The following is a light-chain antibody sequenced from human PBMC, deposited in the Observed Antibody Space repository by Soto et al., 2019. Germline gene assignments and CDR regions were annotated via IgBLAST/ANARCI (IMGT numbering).Light chain of an antibody. V-gene: IGLV2-14*01. CDR3: SSFTSSTTLV. Sequence: QSALTQPASVSGSPGQSITISCTGTASDVGAYNYVSWYQQHPGKAPKLMIYAVSDRPSGVADRFSGSKSGDTASLTISGLQAEDEAQYYCSSFTSSTTLVFGGGTKLTVL. CDR2: AVS. CDR1: ASDVGAYNY. J-gene: IGLJ2*01.